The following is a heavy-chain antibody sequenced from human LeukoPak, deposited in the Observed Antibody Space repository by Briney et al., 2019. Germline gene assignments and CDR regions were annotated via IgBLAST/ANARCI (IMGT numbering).Heavy chain of an antibody. Sequence: GGSLRLSCAASGFTFSHYAMLLVRQAPGNGLEYVSSIDSNGGSTYYANSVKGRFTISRDNSKNTLYLQMGSLRAEDMAVYYCARGGTYCRNPFDIWGQGTMVTVSS. CDR3: ARGGTYCRNPFDI. CDR1: GFTFSHYA. CDR2: IDSNGGST. V-gene: IGHV3-64*01. D-gene: IGHD1-26*01. J-gene: IGHJ3*02.